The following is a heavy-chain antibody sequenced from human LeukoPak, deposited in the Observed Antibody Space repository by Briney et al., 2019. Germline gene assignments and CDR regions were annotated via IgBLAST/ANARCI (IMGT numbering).Heavy chain of an antibody. CDR1: GLRFRSYV. CDR3: AAEDIVATPPFY. V-gene: IGHV3-21*01. CDR2: ISSTSSYK. D-gene: IGHD5-12*01. Sequence: GGSLRLSCIVSGLRFRSYVMNWVRQTPGKGLEWVAAISSTSSYKYYAESVEGRFTISRDNAKNSLFLQMNSLGAGDTALYFCAAEDIVATPPFYWGQGTLVAVSS. J-gene: IGHJ4*02.